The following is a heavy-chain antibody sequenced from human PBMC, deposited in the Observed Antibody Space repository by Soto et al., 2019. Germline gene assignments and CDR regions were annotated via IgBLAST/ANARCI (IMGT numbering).Heavy chain of an antibody. D-gene: IGHD2-8*01. CDR2: INPKSGGT. CDR1: GYSLSDYH. CDR3: ARGHSTDCSNGVCSFFYNHEMDV. V-gene: IGHV1-2*04. Sequence: GASVKVSCKASGYSLSDYHIHWVRRAPGQGLEWLGRINPKSGGTSSAQKFQGWVTMTRDTSISTAYMELTRLRSDDTAVYFCARGHSTDCSNGVCSFFYNHEMDVWGQGTTVTVSS. J-gene: IGHJ6*02.